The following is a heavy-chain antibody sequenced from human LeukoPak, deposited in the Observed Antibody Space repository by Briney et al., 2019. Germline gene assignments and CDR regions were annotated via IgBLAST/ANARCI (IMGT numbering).Heavy chain of an antibody. Sequence: PSETLSLTCTVSGYSISSGYYWGWIRQPPGKGLEWIGSIYHSGSTYYNPSLKSRVTISVDTSKNQFSLKLSSVTAADTAVYYCARGYCSSTSCYRSWFDPWGQGTLVTVSS. V-gene: IGHV4-38-2*02. CDR1: GYSISSGYY. J-gene: IGHJ5*02. CDR2: IYHSGST. D-gene: IGHD2-2*01. CDR3: ARGYCSSTSCYRSWFDP.